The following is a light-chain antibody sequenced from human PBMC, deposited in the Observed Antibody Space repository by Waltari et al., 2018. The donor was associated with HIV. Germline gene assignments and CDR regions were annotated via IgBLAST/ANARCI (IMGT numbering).Light chain of an antibody. CDR2: DVS. CDR1: SSDVGDYNY. Sequence: QSALTQPASVSGSPGQSITISCTGTSSDVGDYNYVSWYQQHPGKAPKLIIYDVSNRPPWVSNLFSGSKSGNTASLTISGLQTEDEADYYCSSYTSSSTRVFGTGTKVTVL. CDR3: SSYTSSSTRV. V-gene: IGLV2-14*01. J-gene: IGLJ1*01.